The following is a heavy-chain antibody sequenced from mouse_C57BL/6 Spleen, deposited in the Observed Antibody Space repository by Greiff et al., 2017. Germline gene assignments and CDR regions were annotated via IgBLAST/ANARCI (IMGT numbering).Heavy chain of an antibody. D-gene: IGHD1-1*01. Sequence: EVKVVESGGGLVKPGGSLKLSCAASGFTFSSYAMSWVRQTPEKRLEWVATISDGGSYTYYPDNVKGRFTISRDNAKNNLYLQMSHLKSEDTAMYYCARDATVVDYWYFDVWGTGTTVTVSS. CDR2: ISDGGSYT. CDR3: ARDATVVDYWYFDV. V-gene: IGHV5-4*01. J-gene: IGHJ1*03. CDR1: GFTFSSYA.